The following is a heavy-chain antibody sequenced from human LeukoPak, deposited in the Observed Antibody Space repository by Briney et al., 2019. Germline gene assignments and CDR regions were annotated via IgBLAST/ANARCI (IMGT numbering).Heavy chain of an antibody. D-gene: IGHD3-22*01. V-gene: IGHV1-46*01. Sequence: ASVKVSCKVSGYTFTSYYMHWVRQAPGQGLEWMAIINPSGGSTNYAQKFQGRVTMTRDTSTSTVYMELSSLTSEDTAVYYCARSAYYESSGYYYGYWGQGTLVTVSS. CDR3: ARSAYYESSGYYYGY. CDR2: INPSGGST. CDR1: GYTFTSYY. J-gene: IGHJ4*02.